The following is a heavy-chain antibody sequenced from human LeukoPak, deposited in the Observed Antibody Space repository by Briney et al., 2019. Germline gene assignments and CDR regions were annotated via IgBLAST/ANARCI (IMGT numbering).Heavy chain of an antibody. CDR3: AKERDYGPADY. V-gene: IGHV3-23*01. Sequence: GGSLRLSCAASGFTFSSYSMNWVRQAPGKGLEWVSGLSGSGGSTDYADSVKGRFTVSRDNSKNTLFLQMNSLRAEDTAIYYCAKERDYGPADYWGQGTLVTVSS. J-gene: IGHJ4*02. D-gene: IGHD4/OR15-4a*01. CDR1: GFTFSSYS. CDR2: LSGSGGST.